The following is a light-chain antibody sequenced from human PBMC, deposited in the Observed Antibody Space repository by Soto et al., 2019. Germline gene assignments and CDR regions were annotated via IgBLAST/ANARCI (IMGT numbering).Light chain of an antibody. Sequence: QSALTQPASVSGSPGQSITISCTGTSSDVGGYNYVSWYQQHPGKAPKLLIYDVSDRPSGVSNRFSGSKSDNTASLTISGLQAEDEADYYCSSYAGSNNYVFGTGTKVTVL. CDR2: DVS. CDR3: SSYAGSNNYV. J-gene: IGLJ1*01. V-gene: IGLV2-14*01. CDR1: SSDVGGYNY.